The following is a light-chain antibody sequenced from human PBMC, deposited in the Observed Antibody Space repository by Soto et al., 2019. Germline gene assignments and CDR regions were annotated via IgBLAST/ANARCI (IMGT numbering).Light chain of an antibody. CDR2: EVS. Sequence: QSALTQPASVSGSPGQSITMSCTGTSSDVGAHNYVSWYQQLPGKAPKLMIYEVSNRPSGVSIRFSGSKSGNTASLTISGLQAEDEADYYCSSYTSSITPVLFGGGTKLTVL. V-gene: IGLV2-14*01. CDR1: SSDVGAHNY. CDR3: SSYTSSITPVL. J-gene: IGLJ2*01.